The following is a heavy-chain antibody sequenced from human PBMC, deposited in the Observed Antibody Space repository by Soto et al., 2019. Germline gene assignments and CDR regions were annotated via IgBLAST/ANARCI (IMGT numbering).Heavy chain of an antibody. CDR1: GFTFSSYS. Sequence: PGGSLRLSCAASGFTFSSYSMNWVRQAPGKGLEWVSYISSSSSTIYYADSVKGRFTISRDNAKNSLYLQMNSLRAEDTAVYYCARDQKDDFWSGYYSWFDPWGQGTLVTVSS. J-gene: IGHJ5*02. CDR3: ARDQKDDFWSGYYSWFDP. CDR2: ISSSSSTI. V-gene: IGHV3-48*01. D-gene: IGHD3-3*01.